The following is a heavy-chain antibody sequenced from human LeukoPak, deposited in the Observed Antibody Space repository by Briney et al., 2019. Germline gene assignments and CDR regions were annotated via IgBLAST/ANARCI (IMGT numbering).Heavy chain of an antibody. CDR1: GYTFTSYD. Sequence: ASVKVSCKASGYTFTSYDINWVRQATGQGLEWMGWMNPNSGNTGYAQKFQGRVTMTRNTSISTAYMELSSLRSEDTAVYYCARGIRDSGDFDYWGQGTLVTVSP. CDR3: ARGIRDSGDFDY. J-gene: IGHJ4*02. CDR2: MNPNSGNT. V-gene: IGHV1-8*01. D-gene: IGHD3-10*01.